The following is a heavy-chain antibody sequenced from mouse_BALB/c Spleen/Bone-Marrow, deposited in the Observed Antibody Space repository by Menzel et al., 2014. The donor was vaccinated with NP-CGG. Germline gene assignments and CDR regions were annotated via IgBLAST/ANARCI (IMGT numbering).Heavy chain of an antibody. CDR3: ARSSPTTWAMDY. V-gene: IGHV2-6*02. J-gene: IGHJ4*01. Sequence: VKLVESGPGLVAPSQSLSITCTVSGFSLXSYGVHWVRQPPGKGLEWLVVIWSDGSTTYNSALKSRLSISKDNSKSQVFLKMNSLQTDDTAMYYCARSSPTTWAMDYWGQGTSVTVSS. D-gene: IGHD2-12*01. CDR1: GFSLXSYG. CDR2: IWSDGST.